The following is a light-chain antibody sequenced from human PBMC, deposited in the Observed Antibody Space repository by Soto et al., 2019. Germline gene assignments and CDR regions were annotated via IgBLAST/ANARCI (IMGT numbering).Light chain of an antibody. CDR2: GAS. V-gene: IGKV3D-20*02. CDR1: QSVSTYY. Sequence: EIVLTQSPGTLSLSPGERATLSCRPTQSVSTYYLAWYQQKPGQAPRLLISGASSRATGIPDRFSGSGSGPDFTLPISRLEPEDAAVYYCQQRHMWPITFGQGTRLEI. J-gene: IGKJ5*01. CDR3: QQRHMWPIT.